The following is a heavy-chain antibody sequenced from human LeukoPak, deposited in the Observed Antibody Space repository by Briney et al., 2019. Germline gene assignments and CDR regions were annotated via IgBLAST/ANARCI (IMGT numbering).Heavy chain of an antibody. J-gene: IGHJ6*04. Sequence: ASVKVSCKASGYTFTSYGISWVRQAPGQGLEGVGWISAYNGNTNYAQKLQGRVTMTTDTSTSTAYMELSSLRSEDTAVYYCARVNEVYSSPYYYYGMDVWGEGTTVTVSS. CDR1: GYTFTSYG. CDR3: ARVNEVYSSPYYYYGMDV. CDR2: ISAYNGNT. V-gene: IGHV1-18*01. D-gene: IGHD6-13*01.